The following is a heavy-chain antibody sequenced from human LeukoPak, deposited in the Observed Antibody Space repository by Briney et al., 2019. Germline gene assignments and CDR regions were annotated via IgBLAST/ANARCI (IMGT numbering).Heavy chain of an antibody. D-gene: IGHD2-15*01. Sequence: GGTLRLSCAASGFTFSSYGMSWVRQAPGKGLEWVSAISGSGGSTYYADSVEGRFTISRDNSKNTAYLQMNSPKTEDTAVYYCTTRNPNAFDIWGQGTMVTVSS. V-gene: IGHV3-23*01. J-gene: IGHJ3*02. CDR2: ISGSGGST. CDR3: TTRNPNAFDI. CDR1: GFTFSSYG.